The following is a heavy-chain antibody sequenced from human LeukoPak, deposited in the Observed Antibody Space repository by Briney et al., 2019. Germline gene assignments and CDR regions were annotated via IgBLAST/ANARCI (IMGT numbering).Heavy chain of an antibody. J-gene: IGHJ4*02. CDR3: TRENYVPDS. D-gene: IGHD3-10*02. Sequence: PGGSLRLSCVASGYTFSHDWMSWVGQTPGKGLEWVASISNGGYPTYYVDSVRGRFPISRDDARNSLFLQMNGLRADDTAVYYCTRENYVPDSWGQGTLVTVSS. CDR2: ISNGGYPT. CDR1: GYTFSHDW. V-gene: IGHV3-7*03.